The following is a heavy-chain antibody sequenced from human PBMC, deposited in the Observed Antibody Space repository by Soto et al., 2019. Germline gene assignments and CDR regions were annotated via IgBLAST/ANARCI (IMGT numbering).Heavy chain of an antibody. Sequence: QVQLQESGPGLVKPSQTLSLTCTVSGGSISSGGYYWSWIRQHPGKGLEWIGYIYYSGSTYYNPSLKSRVXXXVXXSKTQFSLKLSSVTAADTAVYYCARDMNGVLGMGHWGQGTLVTVSS. CDR3: ARDMNGVLGMGH. CDR1: GGSISSGGYY. CDR2: IYYSGST. D-gene: IGHD2-8*01. J-gene: IGHJ4*02. V-gene: IGHV4-31*03.